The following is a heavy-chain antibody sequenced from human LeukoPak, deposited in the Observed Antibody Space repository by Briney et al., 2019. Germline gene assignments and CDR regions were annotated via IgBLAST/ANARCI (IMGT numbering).Heavy chain of an antibody. V-gene: IGHV4-34*01. D-gene: IGHD5-18*01. CDR3: ARGQKYRSGYTVTELGSGYFDY. CDR1: GGSFSGYY. CDR2: INHSGST. J-gene: IGHJ4*02. Sequence: SETLSLTSAVYGGSFSGYYWSWIRQPPGKGLEWVGEINHSGSTNYNPSLKSRVTISVDTSKNQFSLKLSSVTAADTAVYYCARGQKYRSGYTVTELGSGYFDYWGQGTLVTVSS.